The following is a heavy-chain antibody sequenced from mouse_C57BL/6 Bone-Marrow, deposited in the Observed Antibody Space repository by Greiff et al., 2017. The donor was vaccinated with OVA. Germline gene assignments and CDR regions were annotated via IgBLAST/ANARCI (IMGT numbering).Heavy chain of an antibody. V-gene: IGHV5-6*01. CDR3: ARHPYGSSYWYFDV. CDR1: GFTFSSYG. J-gene: IGHJ1*03. CDR2: ISSGGSYT. Sequence: EVHLVESGGDLVKPGGSLKLSCAASGFTFSSYGMSWVRQTPDKRLEWVATISSGGSYTYYPDSVKGRFTISRDNAKNTLYLQMSSLKSEDTAMYYCARHPYGSSYWYFDVWGTGTPVTVSS. D-gene: IGHD1-1*01.